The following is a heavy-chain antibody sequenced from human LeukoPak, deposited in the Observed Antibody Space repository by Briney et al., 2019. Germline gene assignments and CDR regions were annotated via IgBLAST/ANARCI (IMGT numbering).Heavy chain of an antibody. CDR3: TTEYFLEWFYNWFDP. CDR2: IKNKADGGTT. CDR1: GFTFTNAG. D-gene: IGHD3-3*01. J-gene: IGHJ5*02. Sequence: GGSLRLSCAASGFTFTNAGMSWVRQAPGKGLEWVGRIKNKADGGTTDYAAPVKGRFTISRDDSKNTLYLQMNSLKTEDTAVYYCTTEYFLEWFYNWFDPWGQGTLVTVSS. V-gene: IGHV3-15*01.